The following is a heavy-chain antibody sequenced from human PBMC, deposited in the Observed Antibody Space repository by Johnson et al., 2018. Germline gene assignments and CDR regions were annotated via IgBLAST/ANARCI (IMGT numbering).Heavy chain of an antibody. J-gene: IGHJ6*03. CDR3: ARNYYYKDV. CDR2: IADDGSNK. V-gene: IGHV3-30*03. Sequence: QVQLVQSGGGVVQPGRSLRLSCTASGFTFNNYGLHWVRQAPGKGLEWVAVIADDGSNKYYADSVKGRFTISRDNSKNTLFLQMNSLRPEDTAVYYCARNYYYKDVWGKGTTVTVSS. CDR1: GFTFNNYG.